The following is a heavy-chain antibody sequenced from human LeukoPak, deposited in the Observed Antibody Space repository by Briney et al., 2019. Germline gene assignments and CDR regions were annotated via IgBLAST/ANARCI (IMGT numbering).Heavy chain of an antibody. Sequence: GGSLRLSCAASGFTFSSYSMNWVRQAPGKGLEWVSSISSSSSYIYYADSVKGRFTISRDNAKNSLYLQMNSLRAEDTAVYYCAKVGGVLRFLEWLSTYYYYGMDVWGQGTTVTVSS. D-gene: IGHD3-3*01. CDR2: ISSSSSYI. J-gene: IGHJ6*02. CDR1: GFTFSSYS. V-gene: IGHV3-21*01. CDR3: AKVGGVLRFLEWLSTYYYYGMDV.